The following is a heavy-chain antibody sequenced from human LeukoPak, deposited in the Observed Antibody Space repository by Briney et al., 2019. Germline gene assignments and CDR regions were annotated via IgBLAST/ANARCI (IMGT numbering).Heavy chain of an antibody. Sequence: GESLKISCKGSGYNFNAYWIGWVRQKPGKGLEWMGIVYPGDSGTRYSPSFRGQVTFSADTSINTAYLQWSSLRASDTAMYYCARQAPYSGYLDFWGQGALVTVSS. J-gene: IGHJ4*02. CDR3: ARQAPYSGYLDF. CDR2: VYPGDSGT. D-gene: IGHD3-22*01. V-gene: IGHV5-51*01. CDR1: GYNFNAYW.